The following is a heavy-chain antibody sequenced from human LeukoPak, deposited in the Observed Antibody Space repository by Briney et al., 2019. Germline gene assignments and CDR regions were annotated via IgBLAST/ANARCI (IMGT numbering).Heavy chain of an antibody. CDR3: AKDADYGDYWHYYYMDV. CDR1: GFTFDDYG. Sequence: GGSLRLSCAASGFTFDDYGMSWVRQAPGKGLEWVSGISGTGGSTYYADSVKGRFTISRDNSKNTLYLQMNSLRAEDTAVYYCAKDADYGDYWHYYYMDVWGKGTTVTIAS. J-gene: IGHJ6*03. V-gene: IGHV3-23*01. CDR2: ISGTGGST. D-gene: IGHD4-17*01.